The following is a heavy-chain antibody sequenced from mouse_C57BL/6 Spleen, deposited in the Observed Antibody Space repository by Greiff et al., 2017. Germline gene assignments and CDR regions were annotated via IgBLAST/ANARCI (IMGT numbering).Heavy chain of an antibody. V-gene: IGHV1-81*01. CDR3: ARCYSNYVDFDY. CDR2: IYPRSGNT. Sequence: QVQLQQSGAELARPGASVKLSCKASGYTFTSYGISWVKQRTGQGLEWIGEIYPRSGNTYYNEKFKGKATLTADKSSSTAYMELRSLTSEDSAVYFRARCYSNYVDFDYWGQGTTLTVSS. J-gene: IGHJ2*01. D-gene: IGHD2-5*01. CDR1: GYTFTSYG.